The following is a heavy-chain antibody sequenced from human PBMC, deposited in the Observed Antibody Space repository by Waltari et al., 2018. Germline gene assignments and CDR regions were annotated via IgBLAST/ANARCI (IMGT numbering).Heavy chain of an antibody. Sequence: QVQLQESGPGLVKPSETLSLTCTVSGGSISSYYWSWIWQPPGKGLEWIGYIYYSGSTNYNPSLKSRVTISVDTSKNQFSLKLSSVTAADTAVYYCARGGHNWFDPWGQGTLVTVSS. CDR3: ARGGHNWFDP. CDR2: IYYSGST. CDR1: GGSISSYY. J-gene: IGHJ5*02. V-gene: IGHV4-59*01.